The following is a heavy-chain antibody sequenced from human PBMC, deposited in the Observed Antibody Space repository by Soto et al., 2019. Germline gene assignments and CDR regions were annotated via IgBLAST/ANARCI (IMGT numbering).Heavy chain of an antibody. CDR2: IHYTGNT. CDR1: GDSISSGRYH. V-gene: IGHV4-39*01. J-gene: IGHJ4*02. D-gene: IGHD3-3*01. CDR3: ARVDGFGVVTPVMDY. Sequence: QLQLQESGPGLVKPSETLSLICTVSGDSISSGRYHWGWIRQPPGKGLEFIATIHYTGNTHYNPSLRSRVTIFVDTSKSQLSLRLSSVTAADTAVYYCARVDGFGVVTPVMDYWGQGTLVTVSS.